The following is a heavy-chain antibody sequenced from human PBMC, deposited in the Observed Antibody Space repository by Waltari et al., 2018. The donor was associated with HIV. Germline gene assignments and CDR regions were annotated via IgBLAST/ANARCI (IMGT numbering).Heavy chain of an antibody. CDR1: VFPFTDSA. D-gene: IGHD3-22*01. CDR2: IDWNGVST. V-gene: IGHV3-20*01. CDR3: AREITYYYDSSGYVAFDI. Sequence: DVQLVESGGGEVWPGGSLRVHCAASVFPFTDSAINRDRQAPGQGLEWVSGIDWNGVSTSYADSVKGRFTISRDNTKKSLYLQMNIVRAEDTALYHCAREITYYYDSSGYVAFDIWGQGTMVTSSS. J-gene: IGHJ3*02.